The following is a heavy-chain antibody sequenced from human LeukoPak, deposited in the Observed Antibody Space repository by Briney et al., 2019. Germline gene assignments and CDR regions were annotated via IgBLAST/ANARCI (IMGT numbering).Heavy chain of an antibody. CDR3: AKGGWFGELKLPSQLPDY. CDR2: IKQDGSEK. D-gene: IGHD3-10*01. V-gene: IGHV3-7*03. Sequence: GGSLRLSCAASGFTFSNYWMGWVRQAPGKGLEWVANIKQDGSEKRYVDPVKGRFTISRDNAKNSLYLQMNSLRAEDTALYYCAKGGWFGELKLPSQLPDYWGQGTLVTVSS. J-gene: IGHJ4*02. CDR1: GFTFSNYW.